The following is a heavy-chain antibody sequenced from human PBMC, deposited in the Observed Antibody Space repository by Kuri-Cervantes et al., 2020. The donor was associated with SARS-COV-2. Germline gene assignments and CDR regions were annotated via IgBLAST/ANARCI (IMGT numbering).Heavy chain of an antibody. J-gene: IGHJ3*02. Sequence: ASVKVSCKASGYTFTGYYMHWVRQAPGQGLEWMGWINPNSGGTNYAQKFQGRVTMTRDTSINTAYMELSRLRSDDTAVYYCARDSGDWNPDGFDIWGQGTMVTVSS. D-gene: IGHD1-1*01. V-gene: IGHV1-2*02. CDR2: INPNSGGT. CDR1: GYTFTGYY. CDR3: ARDSGDWNPDGFDI.